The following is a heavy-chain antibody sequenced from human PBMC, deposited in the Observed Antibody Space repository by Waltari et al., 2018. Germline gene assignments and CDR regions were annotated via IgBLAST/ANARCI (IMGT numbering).Heavy chain of an antibody. CDR1: GFTVRTNF. V-gene: IGHV3-53*01. CDR2: IYIGGNT. D-gene: IGHD6-19*01. J-gene: IGHJ4*02. CDR3: AKQSPSYTRGWYPLES. Sequence: EVQLVESGGNLIQPGGSLRLSCAASGFTVRTNFISWVRQAPGKGLEWVSIIYIGGNTYYAGSVKGRFTISRDNYKNMVYLEMNSLRAEDTAVYYCAKQSPSYTRGWYPLESWGPGTLVTVSP.